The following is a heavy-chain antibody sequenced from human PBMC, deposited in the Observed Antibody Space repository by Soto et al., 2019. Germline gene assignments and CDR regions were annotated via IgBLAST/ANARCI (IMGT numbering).Heavy chain of an antibody. D-gene: IGHD3-10*01. CDR3: ARDFGY. V-gene: IGHV3-74*01. J-gene: IGHJ4*02. CDR2: INSDGGST. CDR1: GFTFRSYW. Sequence: GGSLRLSCAASGFTFRSYWMQWVRQAPGKGLVWVSWINSDGGSTSYADSVKGRFTISRDNAKNTLYLQMNSLRAEDTAVYYCARDFGYWGQGTLVTVSS.